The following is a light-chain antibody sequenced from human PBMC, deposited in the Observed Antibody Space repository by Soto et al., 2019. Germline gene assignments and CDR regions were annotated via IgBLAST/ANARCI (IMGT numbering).Light chain of an antibody. CDR2: DTS. V-gene: IGKV3-11*01. Sequence: EIVLTQSPATLSLSPGEGATLSCRASQSVSSYLAWYQQKPGQAPRLLIYDTSIRASGIPARFSGSGSGTDFTLTISSLDPEDFAVYYCQQRSNRPLTFGQGTRLEI. CDR1: QSVSSY. J-gene: IGKJ5*01. CDR3: QQRSNRPLT.